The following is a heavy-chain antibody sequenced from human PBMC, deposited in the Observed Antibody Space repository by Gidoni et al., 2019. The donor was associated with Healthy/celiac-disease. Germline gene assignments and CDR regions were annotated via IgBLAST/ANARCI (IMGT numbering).Heavy chain of an antibody. CDR3: ARALGVELVSFDY. V-gene: IGHV1-2*06. Sequence: QVQLGQSGAEVKKPGASVKVSCQASGYTFTGYYMPRVRQAPGQGLEWMGRINPNSGGTNYAQKFQGRVTMTRDTSISTAYMELSRLRSDDTAVYYCARALGVELVSFDYWGQGTLVTVSS. CDR1: GYTFTGYY. CDR2: INPNSGGT. D-gene: IGHD6-13*01. J-gene: IGHJ4*02.